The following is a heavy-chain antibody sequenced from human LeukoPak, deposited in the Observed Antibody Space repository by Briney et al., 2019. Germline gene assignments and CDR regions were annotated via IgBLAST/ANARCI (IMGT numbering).Heavy chain of an antibody. CDR2: IRYDGSNK. V-gene: IGHV3-30*02. J-gene: IGHJ4*02. Sequence: GGSLRLSCAASGFTFSSYGMHWVRQAPGKGLEWVAFIRYDGSNKYYADSVKGRFTISRDNSKNTLYLQMNSLRAEDTAVYYCAKDFGYSGSYYPQWGQGTLVTVSS. CDR3: AKDFGYSGSYYPQ. D-gene: IGHD1-26*01. CDR1: GFTFSSYG.